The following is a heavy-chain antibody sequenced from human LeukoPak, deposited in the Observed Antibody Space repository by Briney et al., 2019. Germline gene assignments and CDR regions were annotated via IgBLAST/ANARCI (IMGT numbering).Heavy chain of an antibody. V-gene: IGHV4-4*07. CDR3: ARDSTTYYYGSGSIDY. CDR1: GGSISSHYY. CDR2: IYGSGNS. J-gene: IGHJ4*02. D-gene: IGHD3-10*01. Sequence: SETLSLTCTVSGGSISSHYYWNWFRQPAGKGLEWIGRIYGSGNSYYNASLQSRVTMSVDTSKNQFSLKLSSVTAADTAVYYCARDSTTYYYGSGSIDYWGQGTLVTVSS.